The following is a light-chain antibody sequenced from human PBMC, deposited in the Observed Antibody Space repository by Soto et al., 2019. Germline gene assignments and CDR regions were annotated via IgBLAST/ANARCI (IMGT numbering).Light chain of an antibody. V-gene: IGKV3D-15*01. CDR1: QSVRKD. Sequence: IVMTQSPATLSASLRERVTLSCRASQSVRKDLAWYHQKPGQAPRLLIYAASAGATSVPDRFSGSGSGTDFSLIINSLPSDEFWVYYCQQYHNWPPSTFEQGTNLDI. CDR3: QQYHNWPPST. J-gene: IGKJ2*01. CDR2: AAS.